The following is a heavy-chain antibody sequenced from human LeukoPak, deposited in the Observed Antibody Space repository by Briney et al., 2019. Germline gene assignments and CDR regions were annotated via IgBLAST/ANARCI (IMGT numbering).Heavy chain of an antibody. D-gene: IGHD3-16*01. CDR1: GFTFSSYA. Sequence: PGGSLRLSCAASGFTFSSYAMHWVRQAPGKGLEYVSAISSNGGSTYYANSVRGRFTISRDNAKNSLYLQMNSLRAEDTALYYCAKDVRLGDYYYGMDVWGQGTTVTVSS. V-gene: IGHV3-64*01. CDR3: AKDVRLGDYYYGMDV. CDR2: ISSNGGST. J-gene: IGHJ6*02.